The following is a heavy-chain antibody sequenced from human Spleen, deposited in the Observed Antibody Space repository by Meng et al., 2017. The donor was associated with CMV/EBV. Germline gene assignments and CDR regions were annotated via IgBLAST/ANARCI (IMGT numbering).Heavy chain of an antibody. CDR3: AKEVWTGYSDYDY. CDR1: GFTFRHYA. CDR2: ITDTGGTT. D-gene: IGHD3/OR15-3a*01. J-gene: IGHJ4*02. V-gene: IGHV3-23*01. Sequence: GESLKISCAASGFTFRHYAMSWVRLAPGQGLEWISLITDTGGTTYYADSVRGRFTISRDNSKNTLYLQMNSLTAEDTAVYYCAKEVWTGYSDYDYWGQGTLVTVSS.